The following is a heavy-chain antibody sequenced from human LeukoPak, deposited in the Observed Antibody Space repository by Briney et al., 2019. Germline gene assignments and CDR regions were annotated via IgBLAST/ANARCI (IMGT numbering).Heavy chain of an antibody. D-gene: IGHD3-3*01. CDR2: ITWNGGSE. V-gene: IGHV3-20*04. Sequence: GGSLRLSCAASGFTFVDYGMSWVRHAPGEGVEWISGITWNGGSERYGGSVKGRFTISRDNAEKPLYLQVNSQRAEDMALYYCARDLGEFLPGGNDPYWYFDLWGRRTLVSVSS. CDR1: GFTFVDYG. J-gene: IGHJ2*01. CDR3: ARDLGEFLPGGNDPYWYFDL.